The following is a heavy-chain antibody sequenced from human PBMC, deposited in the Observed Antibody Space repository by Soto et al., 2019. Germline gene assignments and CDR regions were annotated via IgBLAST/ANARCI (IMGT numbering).Heavy chain of an antibody. D-gene: IGHD6-19*01. Sequence: QVQLLESGGGVVQSGRSLRLSCAASGFSLTSYGMHWVRQAPGKGLEWVAAISYDGANKNYADSVKGRFIISRDISNNTLYLQVKSLRAEDTAVYYCAKWGVCSTDCPPVAGHYYGMDVWGQGTTVTVSS. CDR3: AKWGVCSTDCPPVAGHYYGMDV. V-gene: IGHV3-30*18. J-gene: IGHJ6*02. CDR1: GFSLTSYG. CDR2: ISYDGANK.